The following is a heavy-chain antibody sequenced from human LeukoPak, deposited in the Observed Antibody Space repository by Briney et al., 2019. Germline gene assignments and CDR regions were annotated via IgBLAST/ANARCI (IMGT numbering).Heavy chain of an antibody. CDR3: TTSLSGYDFLFDY. CDR1: GFTFSSYA. D-gene: IGHD5-12*01. Sequence: GGSLRLSCAASGFTFSSYAMSWVRQAPGKGLEWVGRIKSKTDGGTTDYAAPVKDRFTFSRDDSKNKLYLQMNNLQTEDTAVYYCTTSLSGYDFLFDYWGQGTLVTVSS. J-gene: IGHJ4*02. V-gene: IGHV3-15*01. CDR2: IKSKTDGGTT.